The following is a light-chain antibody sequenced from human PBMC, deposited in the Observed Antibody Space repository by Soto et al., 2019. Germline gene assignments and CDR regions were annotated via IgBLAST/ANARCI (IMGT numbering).Light chain of an antibody. CDR1: QSISSY. CDR3: QQSYSTPPIT. J-gene: IGKJ5*01. CDR2: AAS. Sequence: DIQMTQSPSSLSASVGDRVTITCRASQSISSYLNWYQQKPGKAPKLLLYAASSLQSGVPSRFSGSGSGTDFPITISSLQPDDFATYYCQQSYSTPPITFGQWTRLEIK. V-gene: IGKV1-39*01.